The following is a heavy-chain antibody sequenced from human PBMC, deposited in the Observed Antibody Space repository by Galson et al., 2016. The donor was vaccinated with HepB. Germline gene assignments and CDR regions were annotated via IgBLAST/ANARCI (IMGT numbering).Heavy chain of an antibody. V-gene: IGHV3-23*01. J-gene: IGHJ4*02. CDR2: ISGSGDST. CDR3: VKDRGDYPKYFES. Sequence: QAPGKGLEWVSGISGSGDSTHYADSVKGRFTISRDNSKNTLYLQVNSLRAEDTAVYYCVKDRGDYPKYFESWGQGTLVTVSS. D-gene: IGHD4-17*01.